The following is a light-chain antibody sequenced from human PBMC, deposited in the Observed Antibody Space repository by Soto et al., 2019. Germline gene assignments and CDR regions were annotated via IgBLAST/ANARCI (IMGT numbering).Light chain of an antibody. Sequence: THSPVTLAVSAVAGATLAFRASQSVTTSYLAWYQQKPGQAPRLLIFGASTRAAGIPARFSGSGSGTEFTLTISSLQSEDFAVYYCQQYSNWPLNFGGGNTVDIK. V-gene: IGKV3-15*01. J-gene: IGKJ4*01. CDR1: QSVTTSY. CDR2: GAS. CDR3: QQYSNWPLN.